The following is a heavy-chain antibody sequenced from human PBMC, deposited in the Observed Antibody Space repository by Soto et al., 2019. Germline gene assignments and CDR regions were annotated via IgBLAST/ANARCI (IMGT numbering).Heavy chain of an antibody. CDR2: IYHSGSI. Sequence: QVQLQESGPGLVEPSGTLSLRCAVSSGSISTPNWWAWLRQPPGKGLEWIGEIYHSGSINYSPSFASRLTISVDKSTNQFSLRLRSVTAADTAVYYCARVSTGDAFDVWGQGTLVTVSS. CDR3: ARVSTGDAFDV. CDR1: SGSISTPNW. J-gene: IGHJ3*01. V-gene: IGHV4-4*02.